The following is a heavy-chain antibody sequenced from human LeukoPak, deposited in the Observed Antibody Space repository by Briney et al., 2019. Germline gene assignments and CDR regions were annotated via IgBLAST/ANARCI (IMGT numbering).Heavy chain of an antibody. CDR1: GFTFSSYW. V-gene: IGHV3-7*03. CDR2: IKQDGSEK. J-gene: IGHJ5*02. CDR3: ARFLTMIVVDGWFDP. Sequence: PGGSLRLSCAASGFTFSSYWMSWVRQVPGKGLEWVANIKQDGSEKYYVDSVKGRFTISRDNAKNSLYLQMNSLRAEDTAVYYCARFLTMIVVDGWFDPWGQGTLVTVSS. D-gene: IGHD3-22*01.